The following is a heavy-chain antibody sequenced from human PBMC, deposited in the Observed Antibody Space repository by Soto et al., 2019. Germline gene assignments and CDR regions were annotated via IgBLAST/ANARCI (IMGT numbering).Heavy chain of an antibody. V-gene: IGHV4-30-4*01. Sequence: QVQLQESGPGLVKPSQTLSLTCTVSGGSISSGDYYWSWIRQPPGKGLECIGYNYHSGSTYYNPSLKSRVTISVDTSKNQFSLKLSSVTAADTAVYYCARATKRQRPFDYWGQGTLVTVSS. J-gene: IGHJ4*02. CDR2: NYHSGST. CDR1: GGSISSGDYY. D-gene: IGHD1-1*01. CDR3: ARATKRQRPFDY.